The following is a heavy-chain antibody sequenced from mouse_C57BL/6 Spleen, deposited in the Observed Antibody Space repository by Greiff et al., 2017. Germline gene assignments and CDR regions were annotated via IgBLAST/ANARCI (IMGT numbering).Heavy chain of an antibody. J-gene: IGHJ2*01. CDR2: FYPGSGSI. V-gene: IGHV1-62-2*01. CDR1: GYTFTEYT. D-gene: IGHD2-1*01. Sequence: QLKQSGAELVKPGASVKLSCKASGYTFTEYTIHWVKQRSGQGLEWIGWFYPGSGSIKYNEKFKDKATLTADKSSSTVYMELSRLTSEDSAVYFCARHERAAVIYYGPGYFDYWGQGTTLTVSA. CDR3: ARHERAAVIYYGPGYFDY.